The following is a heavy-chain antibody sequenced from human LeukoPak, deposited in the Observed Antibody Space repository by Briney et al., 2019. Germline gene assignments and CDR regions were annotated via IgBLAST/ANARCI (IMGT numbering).Heavy chain of an antibody. J-gene: IGHJ4*02. CDR3: AKDHSSGWPNYFDY. D-gene: IGHD6-19*01. V-gene: IGHV3-23*01. CDR2: ISGSSGIT. Sequence: GGSLRLSCAASGFTFSSHAMTWVRQAPGKGLEWVSGISGSSGITYYADSVKGRFTISRDTSKNTLYLQMNSLRAEDTAVYYCAKDHSSGWPNYFDYWGQGTLVTVSS. CDR1: GFTFSSHA.